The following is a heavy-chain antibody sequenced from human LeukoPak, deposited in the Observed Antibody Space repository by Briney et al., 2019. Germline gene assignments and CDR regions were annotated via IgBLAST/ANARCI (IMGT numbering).Heavy chain of an antibody. J-gene: IGHJ4*02. D-gene: IGHD4-17*01. CDR3: AKESSGDGLDY. CDR2: ISDDGSQK. V-gene: IGHV3-30*18. Sequence: GGSLRLSCAASGFTFSRYAMHWVRQAPGKGLEWVAVISDDGSQKYFAESVKGRFTISRDNSKNTLYLQMNSLRAEDTAVYYCAKESSGDGLDYWGQGTLVTVSS. CDR1: GFTFSRYA.